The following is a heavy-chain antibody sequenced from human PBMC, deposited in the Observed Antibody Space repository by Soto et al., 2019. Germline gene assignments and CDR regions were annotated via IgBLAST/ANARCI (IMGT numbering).Heavy chain of an antibody. CDR2: IKSKTDGGTT. CDR3: TTAWGYYYGMDV. CDR1: GFTFTTHA. J-gene: IGHJ6*02. V-gene: IGHV3-15*07. Sequence: GGSLRLSCAASGFTFTTHAMNWVRQAPGKGLEWVGRIKSKTDGGTTDYAAPVKGRFTISRDDSKNTLYLQMNSLKTEDTAVYYCTTAWGYYYGMDVWGQGTTVTVSS. D-gene: IGHD3-16*01.